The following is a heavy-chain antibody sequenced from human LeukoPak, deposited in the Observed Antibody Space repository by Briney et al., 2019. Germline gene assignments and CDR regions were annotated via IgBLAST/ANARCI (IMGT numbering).Heavy chain of an antibody. J-gene: IGHJ1*01. D-gene: IGHD6-19*01. CDR1: GGSISSYY. CDR3: ARDLGALAGNRNV. CDR2: ISYSGST. Sequence: SETLPLTCTVSGGSISSYYWSWIRQPPGKGLEWIGYISYSGSTNYNPSLKSRVTISVDTSKNQFSLKLNSVTAADTAVYYCARDLGALAGNRNVWGQGTLVTVSS. V-gene: IGHV4-59*01.